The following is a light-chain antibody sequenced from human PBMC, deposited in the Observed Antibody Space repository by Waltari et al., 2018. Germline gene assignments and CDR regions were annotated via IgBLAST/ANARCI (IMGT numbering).Light chain of an antibody. CDR2: VNSDGSH. Sequence: QLLLTQSPSASASLGASVKLTCTLSSGHRNYPIAWHQQQQGKGPRHLMPVNSDGSHVKGDGIPDRFSGSSSGAERYLTISSLQSEDETEYYCQTGGFGFWVFGGGTKLTVL. CDR3: QTGGFGFWV. CDR1: SGHRNYP. J-gene: IGLJ3*02. V-gene: IGLV4-69*01.